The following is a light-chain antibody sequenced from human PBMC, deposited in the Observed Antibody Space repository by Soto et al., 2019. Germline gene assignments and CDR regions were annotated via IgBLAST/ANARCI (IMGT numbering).Light chain of an antibody. CDR1: QSVSSN. Sequence: EIVMTQSPATLSVSPGERATLSCRASQSVSSNLAWYQQQPGQAPRLLIYGASTRATGFPARFSGSGSGTEFTLTISSLQSEDFAVYYCQQYHNWPLTFGGGTKVEIK. CDR2: GAS. V-gene: IGKV3-15*01. CDR3: QQYHNWPLT. J-gene: IGKJ4*01.